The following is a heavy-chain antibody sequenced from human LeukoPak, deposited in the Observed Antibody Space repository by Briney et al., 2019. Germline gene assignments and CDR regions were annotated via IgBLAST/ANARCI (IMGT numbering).Heavy chain of an antibody. V-gene: IGHV3-30-3*01. D-gene: IGHD2-15*01. CDR3: ARDGYCSGRSCHWSGGMDV. Sequence: GGSLTLSCAAAGFSFSSYAMHWVRQAPGKGLEWVAVISFDGSNKYYADSVKGRFTISRDNSKNTLYLQMNSLRAEDTAVYYCARDGYCSGRSCHWSGGMDVWGQAAT. J-gene: IGHJ6*02. CDR1: GFSFSSYA. CDR2: ISFDGSNK.